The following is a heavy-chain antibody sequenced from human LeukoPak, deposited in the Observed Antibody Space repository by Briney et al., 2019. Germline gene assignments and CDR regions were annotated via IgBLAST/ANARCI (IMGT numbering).Heavy chain of an antibody. V-gene: IGHV3-21*01. CDR2: ISSSSSYI. Sequence: KAGGSLRLSCAASGFTFSSYSMKWVRQAPGKGLEWVASISSSSSYIHYADSVKGRFTISRDNAKNSLYLQMNSLRAEDTAVYYCARDYDFYCSGGSCYSPRLSDYWGQGTLVTVSS. CDR1: GFTFSSYS. D-gene: IGHD2-15*01. CDR3: ARDYDFYCSGGSCYSPRLSDY. J-gene: IGHJ4*02.